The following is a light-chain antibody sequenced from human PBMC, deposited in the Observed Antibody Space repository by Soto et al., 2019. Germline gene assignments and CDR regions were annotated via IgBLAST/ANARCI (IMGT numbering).Light chain of an antibody. CDR1: SSNIGAGYE. CDR3: QSYDSSLSGYV. CDR2: EHN. Sequence: QSVLTQPPSVSEAPGQRVTISCTGSSSNIGAGYEAHWYQQVPGTAPKLLIYEHNNRPSGVPDRFSGSKSGTSASLAITGLRAEDEAEYYCQSYDSSLSGYVFGTGTKLTVL. V-gene: IGLV1-40*01. J-gene: IGLJ1*01.